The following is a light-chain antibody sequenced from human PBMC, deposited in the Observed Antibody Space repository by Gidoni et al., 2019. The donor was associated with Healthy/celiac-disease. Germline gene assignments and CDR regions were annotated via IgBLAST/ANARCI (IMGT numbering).Light chain of an antibody. CDR1: QSISSY. V-gene: IGKV1-39*01. J-gene: IGKJ1*01. CDR3: QQSYSTPQT. CDR2: AAS. Sequence: DIQMTQSPSPLSASGGDRVTITCRANQSISSYLNWYQQKPGKAPKLLTYAASSLQSGVPSRFSGSGSGTDFTLTISSLQPEDFAAYYCQQSYSTPQTFGQGTKVEIK.